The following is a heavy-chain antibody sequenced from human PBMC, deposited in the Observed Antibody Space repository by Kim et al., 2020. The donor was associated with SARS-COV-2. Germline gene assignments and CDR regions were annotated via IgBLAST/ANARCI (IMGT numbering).Heavy chain of an antibody. J-gene: IGHJ4*02. CDR1: GFTFSSYG. CDR3: AREGQVGATTGLDY. Sequence: GGSLRLSCAASGFTFSSYGMHWVRQAPGKGLEWVAVIWYDGSNKYYADSVKGRFTISRDNSKNTLYLQMNSLRAEDTTVYYCAREGQVGATTGLDYWGQGTLVTVSS. CDR2: IWYDGSNK. V-gene: IGHV3-33*01. D-gene: IGHD1-26*01.